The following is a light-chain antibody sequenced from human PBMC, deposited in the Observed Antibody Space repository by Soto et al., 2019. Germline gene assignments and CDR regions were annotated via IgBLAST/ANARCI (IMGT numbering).Light chain of an antibody. V-gene: IGKV3-20*01. CDR1: QSVSSN. CDR3: QQYGSSPPA. CDR2: GAS. J-gene: IGKJ1*01. Sequence: EIVLTQSPGTLSLSPGERATLSCRASQSVSSNLAWYQQKPGQAPRLLIYGASTRATGIPDRFSGSGSGTDFTLTTSRLEPEDFAVYYCQQYGSSPPAFGQGTKVDIK.